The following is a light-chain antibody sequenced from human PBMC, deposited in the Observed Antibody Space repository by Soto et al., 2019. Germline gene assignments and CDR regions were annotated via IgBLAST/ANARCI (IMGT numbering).Light chain of an antibody. J-gene: IGKJ5*01. CDR1: QSVLSTSNNKNY. CDR2: WAS. CDR3: QQYHSDPIT. V-gene: IGKV4-1*01. Sequence: DFVMTQSLDSLAVSLGERATINCKSSQSVLSTSNNKNYLDWFQQKPGQPPTLVIYWASVRASGVPDRFSGSGSGTDFTLTISSLQAEDVAVYYCQQYHSDPITFGQGTRLEI.